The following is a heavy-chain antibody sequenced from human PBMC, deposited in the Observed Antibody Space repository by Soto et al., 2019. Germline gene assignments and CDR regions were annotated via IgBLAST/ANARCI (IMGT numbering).Heavy chain of an antibody. CDR2: IKPDGSQK. CDR3: ARGDYYDTSGPFSDAFDI. Sequence: GGSLRLSCAASGFTFSSYWMSWVRQAPGKGLEWVANIKPDGSQKWYVDSVKGRFTVSRDNVKKSLYLQMNSLRAEDTAVYYCARGDYYDTSGPFSDAFDIWGQGTMVTVSS. CDR1: GFTFSSYW. D-gene: IGHD3-22*01. J-gene: IGHJ3*02. V-gene: IGHV3-7*04.